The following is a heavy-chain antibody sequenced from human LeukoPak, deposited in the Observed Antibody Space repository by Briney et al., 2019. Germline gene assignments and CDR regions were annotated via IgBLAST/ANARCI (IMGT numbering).Heavy chain of an antibody. CDR1: GGSISSYY. Sequence: SETLSLTCTVSGGSISSYYWSWIRQPPGKGLEWIGYIYTSGSTNYNPSLKRRLTISVDTTKNQFCLKLNSVTAADTAVYYCARGDFWSGYLGFEPWGQGTLVTVSS. V-gene: IGHV4-4*09. D-gene: IGHD3-3*01. CDR3: ARGDFWSGYLGFEP. CDR2: IYTSGST. J-gene: IGHJ5*02.